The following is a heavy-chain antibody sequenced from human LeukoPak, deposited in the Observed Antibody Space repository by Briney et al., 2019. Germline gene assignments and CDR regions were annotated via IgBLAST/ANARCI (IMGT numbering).Heavy chain of an antibody. J-gene: IGHJ4*02. V-gene: IGHV3-23*01. D-gene: IGHD5-12*01. CDR1: GFTFSSYA. Sequence: GGSLRLSCAASGFTFSSYAMSWVRQAPGKGLEWVSGISGSGGSTNYADSVKGRFTISRDNSKNTLYLQMNNLRAEDTAVYYCAKSPGKYSGFDFDYWGQGTLVTVSS. CDR3: AKSPGKYSGFDFDY. CDR2: ISGSGGST.